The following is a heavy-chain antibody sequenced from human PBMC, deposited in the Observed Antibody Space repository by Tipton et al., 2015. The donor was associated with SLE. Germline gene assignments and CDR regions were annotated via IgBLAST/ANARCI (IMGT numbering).Heavy chain of an antibody. CDR2: IWYDGSVR. D-gene: IGHD3-3*01. V-gene: IGHV3-33*08. J-gene: IGHJ5*02. Sequence: RSLRLSCAASGFTFSSYGMHWVRQPPGEGLEWVAVIWYDGSVRVYADSVKGRFSVARDDSKDTLYLQMNSLKTEDTAVYYCTRGKNYYDFWSGWFDPWGQGTLVTASS. CDR3: TRGKNYYDFWSGWFDP. CDR1: GFTFSSYG.